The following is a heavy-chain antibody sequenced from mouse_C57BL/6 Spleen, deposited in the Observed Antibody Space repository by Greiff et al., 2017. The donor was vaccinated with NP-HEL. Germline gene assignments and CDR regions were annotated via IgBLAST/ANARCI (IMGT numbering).Heavy chain of an antibody. CDR3: ANYYGSSYETY. CDR2: ISSGSSTI. V-gene: IGHV5-17*01. CDR1: GFTFSDYG. D-gene: IGHD1-1*01. J-gene: IGHJ3*01. Sequence: EVNLVESGGGLVKPGGSLKLSCAASGFTFSDYGMHWVRQAPEQGLEWVAYISSGSSTIYYADTVKGRFTFSRDNAKNTLFLQMTSLRSEDTAMYYCANYYGSSYETYWGQGTLVTVSA.